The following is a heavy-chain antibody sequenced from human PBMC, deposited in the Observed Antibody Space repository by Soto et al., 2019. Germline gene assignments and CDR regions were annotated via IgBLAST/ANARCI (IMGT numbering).Heavy chain of an antibody. CDR3: ARVGPPADP. J-gene: IGHJ5*02. CDR1: GGNIRNGDYY. V-gene: IGHV4-30-4*01. Sequence: SDTIFLSNTLSGGNIRNGDYYWSWIRQPPGKGLEWIGYIYYSGNTYYNPSLKSRVTISVDTSKNQFSLKLSSVTAADTAVYYCARVGPPADPWGQGTLVTVSS. CDR2: IYYSGNT.